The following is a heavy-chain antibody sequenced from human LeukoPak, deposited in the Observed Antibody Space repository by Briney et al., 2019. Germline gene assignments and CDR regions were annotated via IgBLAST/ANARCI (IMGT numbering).Heavy chain of an antibody. V-gene: IGHV3-30*03. D-gene: IGHD6-19*01. Sequence: GSLRLSCAASGFTFSSYGMHWVRRAPGKGGEWVAIISYDGNNKYYADSVKGRFTISRDNSKNTLYLHMNIMRDGDMAVYYCARGRGSDLYHLDYWGQGTLVTVSS. J-gene: IGHJ4*02. CDR3: ARGRGSDLYHLDY. CDR2: ISYDGNNK. CDR1: GFTFSSYG.